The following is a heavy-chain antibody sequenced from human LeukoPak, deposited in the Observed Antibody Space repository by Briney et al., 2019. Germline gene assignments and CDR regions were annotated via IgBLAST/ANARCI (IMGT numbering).Heavy chain of an antibody. D-gene: IGHD1-7*01. V-gene: IGHV3-48*01. CDR3: ARPNNWNYGDAFDT. J-gene: IGHJ3*02. CDR1: GFTFNSYW. Sequence: QSGGSLRLSCAASGFTFNSYWMSWVRQAPGKGLEWVSYISSSSSTIYYADSVKGRFTISRDNAKNSLYLQMNSLRAEDTAVYYCARPNNWNYGDAFDTWGQGTMVTVSS. CDR2: ISSSSSTI.